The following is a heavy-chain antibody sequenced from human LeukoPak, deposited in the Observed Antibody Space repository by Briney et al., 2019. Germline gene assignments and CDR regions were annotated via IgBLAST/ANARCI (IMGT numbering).Heavy chain of an antibody. V-gene: IGHV1-24*01. CDR3: ATDYYYDSSGSYYTVDY. Sequence: GASVKVSCKASGYTFTNYDINWVRQAPGKGLEWMGGFDPEDGETFYAQKFQGRVTMTEDTSTDTAYMELSSLRSEDTAVYYCATDYYYDSSGSYYTVDYWGQGTLVTVSS. CDR2: FDPEDGET. D-gene: IGHD3-22*01. CDR1: GYTFTNYD. J-gene: IGHJ4*02.